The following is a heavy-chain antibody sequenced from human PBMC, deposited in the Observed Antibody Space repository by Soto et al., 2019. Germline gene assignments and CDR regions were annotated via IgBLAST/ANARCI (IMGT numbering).Heavy chain of an antibody. CDR2: ISYDGSNK. CDR3: AKDLIVGATPFYYYYGMDV. V-gene: IGHV3-30*18. Sequence: QVQLVESGGGVVQPGRSLRLSCAASGFTFSSYGMHWVRQAPGKGLEWVAVISYDGSNKYYADSVKGRFTISRDNSKNTVYLQMNSLRAEDTAVYYCAKDLIVGATPFYYYYGMDVWGQGTTVGVSS. J-gene: IGHJ6*02. D-gene: IGHD1-26*01. CDR1: GFTFSSYG.